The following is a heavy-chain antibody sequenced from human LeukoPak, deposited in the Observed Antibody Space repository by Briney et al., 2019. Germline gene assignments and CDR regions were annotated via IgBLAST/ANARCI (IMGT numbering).Heavy chain of an antibody. CDR1: GVPISSYY. J-gene: IGHJ4*02. Sequence: MPSETLSLPCTVSGVPISSYYWSWVRQPPGKGLEWIGYIYYSGSTNYNPALKSPVTISLDTSTNQFSLKLSSVTAADTAVYYCARESGRGWTTVTTFVYWGQGTLVTVSS. D-gene: IGHD4-17*01. CDR2: IYYSGST. CDR3: ARESGRGWTTVTTFVY. V-gene: IGHV4-59*01.